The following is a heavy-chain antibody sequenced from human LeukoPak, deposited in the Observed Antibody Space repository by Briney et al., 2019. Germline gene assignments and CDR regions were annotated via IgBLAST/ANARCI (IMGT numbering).Heavy chain of an antibody. CDR1: GGSISSYY. CDR3: ARYCGGDCYHFDY. V-gene: IGHV4-59*01. Sequence: SETLSLTCTVAGGSISSYYGSWIRQPPGEGLEWIGYIYYSGSTNYNPSLKSRVTISVDTSKNQFSLKLSSVTAADTAVYYCARYCGGDCYHFDYWGQGTLVTVSS. CDR2: IYYSGST. D-gene: IGHD2-21*02. J-gene: IGHJ4*02.